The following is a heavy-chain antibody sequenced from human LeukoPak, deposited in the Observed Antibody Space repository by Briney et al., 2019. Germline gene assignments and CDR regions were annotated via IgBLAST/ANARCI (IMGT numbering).Heavy chain of an antibody. D-gene: IGHD3-9*01. J-gene: IGHJ4*02. CDR3: AREGSALRYFDWYGY. Sequence: FQGRVTITADESTSTAYMELSSLRSEDTAVYYCAREGSALRYFDWYGYWGQGTLVTVSS. V-gene: IGHV1-69*01.